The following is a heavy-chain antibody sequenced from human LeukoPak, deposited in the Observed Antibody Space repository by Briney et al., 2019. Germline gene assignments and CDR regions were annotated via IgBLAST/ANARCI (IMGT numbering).Heavy chain of an antibody. CDR3: ARGREVLRFLEWLPKDNWFDP. Sequence: SQTLSLTCAISGDSVSSNSAAWSWIRQSPSRGLEWLGRTYYRSKWYNDYAVSVKSRITINPDTSKNQFSLQLNSVTPEDTAVYYCARGREVLRFLEWLPKDNWFDPWGQGTLVTVSS. CDR1: GDSVSSNSAA. V-gene: IGHV6-1*01. J-gene: IGHJ5*02. CDR2: TYYRSKWYN. D-gene: IGHD3-3*01.